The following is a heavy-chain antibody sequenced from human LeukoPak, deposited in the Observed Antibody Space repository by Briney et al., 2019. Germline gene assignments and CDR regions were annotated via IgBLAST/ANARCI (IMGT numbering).Heavy chain of an antibody. CDR2: INPSGGST. CDR3: ARVQADPKTRHFDY. Sequence: ASVKVSCKASGYTFTSYGISWVRQAPGQGLEWMGIINPSGGSTSYAQKFQGRVTMTRDTSTSTVYMELSSLRSEDTAVYYCARVQADPKTRHFDYWGQGTLVTVSS. D-gene: IGHD1-14*01. V-gene: IGHV1-46*01. J-gene: IGHJ4*02. CDR1: GYTFTSYG.